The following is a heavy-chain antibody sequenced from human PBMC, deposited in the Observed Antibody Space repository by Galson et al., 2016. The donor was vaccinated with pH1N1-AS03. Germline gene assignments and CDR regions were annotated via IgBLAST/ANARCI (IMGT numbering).Heavy chain of an antibody. Sequence: SLRLSCAASGFTINNNYMSWVRQAPGKGLEWVSVIYGGGDTFYADSMKGRFTISRDNSKNTVYLQMNSLRVEDTAVYYCARGPWGSTQGEYWGQGTLVTVSS. CDR2: IYGGGDT. CDR3: ARGPWGSTQGEY. CDR1: GFTINNNY. D-gene: IGHD3-16*01. V-gene: IGHV3-53*01. J-gene: IGHJ4*02.